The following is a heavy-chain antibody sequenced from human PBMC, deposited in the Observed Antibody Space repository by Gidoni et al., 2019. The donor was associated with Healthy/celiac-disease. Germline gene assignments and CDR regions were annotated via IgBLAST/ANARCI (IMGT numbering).Heavy chain of an antibody. Sequence: QVQLVASGGGLVKPGGSLRLSCAASGFTFSDYYMSWIRQAPGKGLEWVSYSSSSGSTIYYADSVKGRFTISRDNAKNSLYLQMNSLRAEDTAVYYCASEGYCSSTSCYGYGMDVWGQGTTVTVSS. D-gene: IGHD2-2*01. CDR1: GFTFSDYY. V-gene: IGHV3-11*01. CDR2: SSSSGSTI. J-gene: IGHJ6*02. CDR3: ASEGYCSSTSCYGYGMDV.